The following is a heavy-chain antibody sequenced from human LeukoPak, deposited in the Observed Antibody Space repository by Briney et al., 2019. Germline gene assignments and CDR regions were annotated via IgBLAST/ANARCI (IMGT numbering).Heavy chain of an antibody. CDR2: IYYSGST. D-gene: IGHD6-19*01. V-gene: IGHV4-59*01. J-gene: IGHJ1*01. CDR1: GGSISSYY. Sequence: TSETLSLTCTVSGGSISSYYWNWIRQPPGKGLEWIGYIYYSGSTNYNPSLKSRVTISVDTSKNQFSLKLSSVTAADTAVYYCARGGWYPESFQHWGQGALVAVSS. CDR3: ARGGWYPESFQH.